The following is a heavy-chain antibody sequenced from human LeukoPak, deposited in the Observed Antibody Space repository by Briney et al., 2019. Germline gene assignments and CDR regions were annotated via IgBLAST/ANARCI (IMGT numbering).Heavy chain of an antibody. V-gene: IGHV1-2*02. J-gene: IGHJ4*02. CDR2: INPNSGGT. CDR3: AVDSSASDLDY. D-gene: IGHD3-22*01. Sequence: GASVKVSCKASGYTFTVYFIHWVRQAPGQGLEWMGWINPNSGGTNYAQKFRGRVSMTRDTSISTAYMELSRLRSDDTAVFYCAVDSSASDLDYWGQGTLVSVSS. CDR1: GYTFTVYF.